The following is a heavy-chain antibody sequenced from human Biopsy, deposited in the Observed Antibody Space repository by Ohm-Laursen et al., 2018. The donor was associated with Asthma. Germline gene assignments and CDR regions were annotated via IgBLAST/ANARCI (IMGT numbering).Heavy chain of an antibody. CDR2: VSSDGHNK. CDR3: ARQSGQDYGDSSGFDI. Sequence: SLRLSCTATGFTFSSYGMHWVRQGPGKGLEWVALVSSDGHNKYYEDSVKGRFTISRDNSRNRLYLQINRLTVEDSAVYFCARQSGQDYGDSSGFDIWGQGTKVAVSS. V-gene: IGHV3-30*03. CDR1: GFTFSSYG. D-gene: IGHD3-22*01. J-gene: IGHJ3*02.